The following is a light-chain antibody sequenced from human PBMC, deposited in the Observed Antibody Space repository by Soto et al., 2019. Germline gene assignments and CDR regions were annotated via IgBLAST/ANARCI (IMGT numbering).Light chain of an antibody. J-gene: IGKJ5*01. CDR1: QNINNY. Sequence: IQMTQSPSSLSACVGDRVTITFQASQNINNYLNWYQQKPGRAPKLLIYDASNLEAGVPSRFRGSGSGTDFTFTISRLQPEDIATYYCQQYENLPTFGQGTRLEIK. V-gene: IGKV1-33*01. CDR3: QQYENLPT. CDR2: DAS.